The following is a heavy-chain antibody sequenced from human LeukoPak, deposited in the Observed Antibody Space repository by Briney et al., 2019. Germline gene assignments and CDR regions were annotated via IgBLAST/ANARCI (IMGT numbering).Heavy chain of an antibody. Sequence: ASVKVSCKASGYTFSSYGITWVRQAPGQGLEWMGWISPSSGNTNYVQNLQGRVSMTTDTSTSTVYMELRSLRSDDTAVYYCARHGGTNRSFDYWGPGTLVSVSS. CDR2: ISPSSGNT. CDR3: ARHGGTNRSFDY. J-gene: IGHJ4*02. D-gene: IGHD1-14*01. V-gene: IGHV1-18*01. CDR1: GYTFSSYG.